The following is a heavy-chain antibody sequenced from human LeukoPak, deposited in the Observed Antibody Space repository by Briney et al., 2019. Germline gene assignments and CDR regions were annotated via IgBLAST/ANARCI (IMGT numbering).Heavy chain of an antibody. J-gene: IGHJ4*02. D-gene: IGHD4-11*01. CDR1: GFTFSSYA. CDR3: ARGDYLLDY. Sequence: GGFLRLSYAASGFTFSSYAMHWVRQAPGKGLEWVAVISYDGSNKYYADSVKGRFTISRDNSKNTLYLQMNSLRAEDTAVYYCARGDYLLDYWGQGTLVTVSS. V-gene: IGHV3-30-3*01. CDR2: ISYDGSNK.